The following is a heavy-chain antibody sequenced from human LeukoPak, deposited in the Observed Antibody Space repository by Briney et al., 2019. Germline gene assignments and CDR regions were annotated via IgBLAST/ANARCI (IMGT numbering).Heavy chain of an antibody. J-gene: IGHJ4*02. CDR3: AKVGSSGWYYSDY. D-gene: IGHD6-19*01. Sequence: PGGSLRLSCAASGFTFSSYAMSWVRQAPGKGLEWVSAISGSGGSTYYADSVKGRFTISSDNSKNTLYLQMNSLRAEDTAVYYCAKVGSSGWYYSDYWGQGTLVTVSS. CDR2: ISGSGGST. CDR1: GFTFSSYA. V-gene: IGHV3-23*01.